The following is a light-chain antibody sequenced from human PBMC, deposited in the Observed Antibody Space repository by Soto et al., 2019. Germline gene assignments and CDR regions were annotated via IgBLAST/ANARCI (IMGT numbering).Light chain of an antibody. CDR1: QSVSRN. V-gene: IGKV3-15*01. J-gene: IGKJ4*01. Sequence: EIVMTQSPATLSVSPGGRATLSCRASQSVSRNLAWYQQKPGQAPRLLIYGASTGATGIPARFSGSGSGTEFTLTINTLQSEDFAVYYCQQYNDWPLTFGGGTKVEIK. CDR3: QQYNDWPLT. CDR2: GAS.